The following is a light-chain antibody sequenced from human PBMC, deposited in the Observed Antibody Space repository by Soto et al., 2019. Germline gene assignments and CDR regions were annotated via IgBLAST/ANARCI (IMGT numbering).Light chain of an antibody. CDR2: LNSDGSH. Sequence: QSVLTQSPSASASLGASVKLTCTLSSGHSSYAIAWHQQQPEKGPRYLMKLNSDGSHSKGDGIPDRFSGSSSGAERYLTISSLQYEDEADYYCQTWVTGMEVFGGGTKLTVL. CDR1: SGHSSYA. CDR3: QTWVTGMEV. V-gene: IGLV4-69*01. J-gene: IGLJ2*01.